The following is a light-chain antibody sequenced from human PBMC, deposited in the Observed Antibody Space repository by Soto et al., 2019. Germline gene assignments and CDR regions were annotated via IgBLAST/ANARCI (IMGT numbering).Light chain of an antibody. CDR3: QSYDSSLNGRV. J-gene: IGLJ3*02. CDR1: SSNIGAGYD. V-gene: IGLV1-40*01. CDR2: GNT. Sequence: QAVVTQPPSVSGAPGQRVTISCTGSSSNIGAGYDVHWYQQLPGTAPKLLIYGNTNRPSGVPDRFSGSKSGTSASLAITGLQAEDEADYYCQSYDSSLNGRVFGGGTKLTVL.